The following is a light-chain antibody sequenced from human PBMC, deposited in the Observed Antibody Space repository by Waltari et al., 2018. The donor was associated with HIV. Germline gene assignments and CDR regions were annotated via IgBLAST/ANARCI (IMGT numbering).Light chain of an antibody. V-gene: IGLV2-14*01. CDR2: EVT. J-gene: IGLJ2*01. Sequence: QSVLTQPASVSGSPGQSLTLSSTGTTNDIGPYKYVSWYQQSPDKAPKLFIYEVTHRPSCISRPCSGSKASNTASLTSAGLQADDEAYYHCSSYSRGALLFGGGTKVTVL. CDR3: SSYSRGALL. CDR1: TNDIGPYKY.